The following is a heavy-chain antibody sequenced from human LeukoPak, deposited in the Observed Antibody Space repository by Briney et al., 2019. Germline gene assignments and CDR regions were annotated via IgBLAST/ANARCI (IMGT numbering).Heavy chain of an antibody. V-gene: IGHV5-51*01. Sequence: GESLKISCKASGYSFTNYWIGWVRQMPGKGQEWMGIIYPGDSDTRYSPSFQGRVTISADKSISTAFLQWSSLKASDTAMYYCARQGYTYGSFDFWGQGTLVTVSS. J-gene: IGHJ4*02. CDR3: ARQGYTYGSFDF. D-gene: IGHD5-18*01. CDR1: GYSFTNYW. CDR2: IYPGDSDT.